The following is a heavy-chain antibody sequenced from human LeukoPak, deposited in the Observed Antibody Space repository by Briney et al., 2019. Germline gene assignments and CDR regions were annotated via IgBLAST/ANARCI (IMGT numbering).Heavy chain of an antibody. CDR2: ISYDGSNK. CDR1: GFTFSSYG. V-gene: IGHV3-30*18. D-gene: IGHD3-22*01. J-gene: IGHJ6*02. Sequence: GRSLRLSCAASGFTFSSYGMHWVRQAPGKGLEWVAVISYDGSNKYYADSVKGRFTISRDNSKNTLYLQMNSLRAEDTAVYYCAKDLHSSGYYYYYYGMDVRGQGTTVTVSS. CDR3: AKDLHSSGYYYYYYGMDV.